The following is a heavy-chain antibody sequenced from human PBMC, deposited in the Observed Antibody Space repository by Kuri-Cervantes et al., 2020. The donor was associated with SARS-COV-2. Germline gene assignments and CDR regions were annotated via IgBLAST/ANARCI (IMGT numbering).Heavy chain of an antibody. D-gene: IGHD1-26*01. V-gene: IGHV1-24*01. CDR2: FDPEDGET. CDR1: GYTLTELS. J-gene: IGHJ5*02. Sequence: ASVKVSCKVSGYTLTELSMHWVRQAPGKGLEWMGGFDPEDGETIYAQKFQGRVTMTEDTSTDTAYMELGSLRSEDTAVYYCATSPPIVGASNWFDPWGQGTLVTVSS. CDR3: ATSPPIVGASNWFDP.